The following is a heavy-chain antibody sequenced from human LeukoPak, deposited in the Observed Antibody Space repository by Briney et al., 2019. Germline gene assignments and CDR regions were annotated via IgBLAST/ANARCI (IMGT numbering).Heavy chain of an antibody. D-gene: IGHD2/OR15-2a*01. CDR3: AKDRATFLSSLPH. Sequence: GGSLRLSCASSGFTFDDYAMHWVRQAPGKGLEWASGISWNSGSIGYADSVKGRFTISRDNVKNSLYLHMNSLRAEDTALYYCAKDRATFLSSLPHWGQGTLVTVSS. CDR2: ISWNSGSI. J-gene: IGHJ1*01. V-gene: IGHV3-9*01. CDR1: GFTFDDYA.